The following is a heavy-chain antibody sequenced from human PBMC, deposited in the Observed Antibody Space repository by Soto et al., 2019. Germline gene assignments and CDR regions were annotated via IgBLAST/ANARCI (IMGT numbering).Heavy chain of an antibody. J-gene: IGHJ2*01. CDR3: ARDYYGGNSRYFDL. CDR1: GVTVRTHY. CDR2: IYSGGSI. V-gene: IGHV3-66*01. Sequence: GGDLRLCYTGSGVTVRTHYIIWFLQAPAKGMKRVTVIYSGGSIYYTVFVKGRFTISRDNSKNTLFFQMNILRAEDTAVYYCARDYYGGNSRYFDLWG. D-gene: IGHD2-21*02.